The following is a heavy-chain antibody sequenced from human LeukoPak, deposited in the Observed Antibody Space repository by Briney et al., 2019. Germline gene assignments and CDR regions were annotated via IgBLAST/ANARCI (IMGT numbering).Heavy chain of an antibody. CDR2: IYYSGST. Sequence: SETLSLTCTVSGGSISSSSYYWGWIRQPPGKGLEWIGSIYYSGSTYYNPSLKSRVTISVDTSKNQFSLKLSSVTAADTAVYYCARHAQKYYDFWSGYYDWRYNWFDPWGQGTLVTVSS. J-gene: IGHJ5*02. CDR3: ARHAQKYYDFWSGYYDWRYNWFDP. CDR1: GGSISSSSYY. V-gene: IGHV4-39*01. D-gene: IGHD3-3*01.